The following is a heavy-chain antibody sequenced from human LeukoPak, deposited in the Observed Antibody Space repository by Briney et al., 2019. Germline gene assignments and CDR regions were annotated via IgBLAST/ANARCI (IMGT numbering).Heavy chain of an antibody. CDR3: GRRKNCGYDFDY. V-gene: IGHV1-8*01. D-gene: IGHD5-12*01. CDR1: GYTFTGYH. Sequence: ASVKVSCKASGYTFTGYHINWVRQATGQGLEWMGWMNPNSGNTGYAQKFQGRVTMTRNTSISTAYMELSSLRSEDTAVYYCGRRKNCGYDFDYWGQGTLVTVSS. CDR2: MNPNSGNT. J-gene: IGHJ4*02.